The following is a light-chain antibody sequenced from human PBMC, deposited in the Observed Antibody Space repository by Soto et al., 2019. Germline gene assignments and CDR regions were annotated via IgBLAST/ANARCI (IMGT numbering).Light chain of an antibody. CDR1: SSDVGGYNY. CDR3: CSDSGSSV. J-gene: IGLJ1*01. CDR2: DVS. V-gene: IGLV2-11*01. Sequence: QSALTQPRSVSGSPGQSVTISCTGTSSDVGGYNYVSWYKQHPVKATKLMIYDVSKRPSGVPDRFYGSKSGNTASLTISGRQAEDEHYYYCCSDSGSSVFGPG.